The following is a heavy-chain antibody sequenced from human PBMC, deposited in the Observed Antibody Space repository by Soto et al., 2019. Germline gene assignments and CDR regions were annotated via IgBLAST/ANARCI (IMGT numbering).Heavy chain of an antibody. CDR1: RGSITTANW. CDR3: ARRGGGVVLAATTPFDY. Sequence: QVPLQESGPRLVRPSGTLSLTCNVSRGSITTANWWNWVRQPPGRGLEWIGEIYHSGSTNYNLSLKGRVTLSVDKAKNPFSLTLGSVTAADTAIYYRARRGGGVVLAATTPFDYWGQGILVTVSS. J-gene: IGHJ4*02. CDR2: IYHSGST. D-gene: IGHD2-15*01. V-gene: IGHV4-4*02.